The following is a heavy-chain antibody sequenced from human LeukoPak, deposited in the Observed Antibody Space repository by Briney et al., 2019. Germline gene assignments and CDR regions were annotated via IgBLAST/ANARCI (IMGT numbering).Heavy chain of an antibody. CDR1: GGTFTSYA. V-gene: IGHV1-69*05. Sequence: GASVKVSCKASGGTFTSYAISWVRQAPGQGLEWMGGIIPIFGTANYAQKFQGRVTITTDESTSTAYMELSSLRSEEAAVYYCAKGSIAAAARFGYWGQGSLVTVSS. D-gene: IGHD6-13*01. CDR2: IIPIFGTA. J-gene: IGHJ4*02. CDR3: AKGSIAAAARFGY.